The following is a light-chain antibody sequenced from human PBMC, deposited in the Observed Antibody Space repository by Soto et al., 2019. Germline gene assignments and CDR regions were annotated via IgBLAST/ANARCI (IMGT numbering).Light chain of an antibody. Sequence: VLTQSPAALSLSPGERATLSCRASQPVGSDLGWYQQKPGQAPRLLIYDASDRATGVPARFSGRGSGTEFTLTIDSLEPEDAAVYYCQQRATWPPYTFGQGTKVEIK. J-gene: IGKJ2*01. CDR1: QPVGSD. CDR2: DAS. CDR3: QQRATWPPYT. V-gene: IGKV3-11*01.